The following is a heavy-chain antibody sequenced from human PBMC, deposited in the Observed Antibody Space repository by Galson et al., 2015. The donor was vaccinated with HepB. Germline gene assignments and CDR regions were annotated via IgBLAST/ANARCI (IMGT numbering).Heavy chain of an antibody. CDR1: GYTFTGYY. Sequence: SVKVSCKASGYTFTGYYMHWVRQAPGQGLEWMGWINPNSGGTNYAQKFQGRVTMTRDTSISTAYMELSRLRSDDTAVYYCAREESFGSSWYVRWFDPWGQGTLVTVSS. V-gene: IGHV1-2*02. D-gene: IGHD6-13*01. CDR2: INPNSGGT. J-gene: IGHJ5*02. CDR3: AREESFGSSWYVRWFDP.